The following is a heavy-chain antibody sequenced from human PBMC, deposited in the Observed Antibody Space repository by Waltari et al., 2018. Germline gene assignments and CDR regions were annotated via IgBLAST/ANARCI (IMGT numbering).Heavy chain of an antibody. CDR3: ARSLVHDFWSGFYTPIDY. D-gene: IGHD3-3*01. V-gene: IGHV1-2*06. J-gene: IGHJ4*02. CDR2: INPNSGGT. CDR1: GYTFTDYF. Sequence: QVQLVQSGAEVKKPGASVKVSCKASGYTFTDYFMHWVRQAPGQGLECMGRINPNSGGTNFAQKFQGRVTLTRDTAFSTAYMELRRRRSDDTAMYYCARSLVHDFWSGFYTPIDYWGQGTLVTVSS.